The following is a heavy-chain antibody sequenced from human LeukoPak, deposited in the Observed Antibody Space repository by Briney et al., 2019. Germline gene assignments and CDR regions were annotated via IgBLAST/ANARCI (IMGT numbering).Heavy chain of an antibody. V-gene: IGHV4-39*01. J-gene: IGHJ4*02. Sequence: TSETLSLTCTVSGGSISSSIYYWGWIRQPPGKGLEWIGSIFYSGSTYYNPSLKSRVTISVDTSKNQFSLKLSSVTAADAAVYYCARRARGSYLYYFDYWGQGTLVTVSS. CDR1: GGSISSSIYY. D-gene: IGHD3-10*01. CDR3: ARRARGSYLYYFDY. CDR2: IFYSGST.